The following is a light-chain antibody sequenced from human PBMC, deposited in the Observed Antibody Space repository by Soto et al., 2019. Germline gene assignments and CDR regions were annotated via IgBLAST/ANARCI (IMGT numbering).Light chain of an antibody. J-gene: IGKJ1*01. CDR3: QQYNSYSGET. Sequence: DIQMTQSPSTLSASVGDRVIITCRASQSISSWLAWYQQKPGKAPKLLIYKASSLESGVPSRFSGSGSGTEFTLTISSLQPDDFATYYCQQYNSYSGETFGQGTKVEIK. CDR2: KAS. CDR1: QSISSW. V-gene: IGKV1-5*03.